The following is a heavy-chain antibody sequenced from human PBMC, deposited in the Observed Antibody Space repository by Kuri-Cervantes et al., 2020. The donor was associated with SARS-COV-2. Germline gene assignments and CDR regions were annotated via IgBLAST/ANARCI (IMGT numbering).Heavy chain of an antibody. Sequence: AAVKVSCKASGYTFTSYGIIWVRQAPGQGLEWMVWISAYNGNTNYAQKLQGRVTMTTDTTTSKAYMELRSLGSDDTAVYYCARDHTRSGDGDYSLGWGQGTLVTVSS. CDR1: GYTFTSYG. J-gene: IGHJ4*02. D-gene: IGHD4-17*01. CDR3: ARDHTRSGDGDYSLG. CDR2: ISAYNGNT. V-gene: IGHV1-18*01.